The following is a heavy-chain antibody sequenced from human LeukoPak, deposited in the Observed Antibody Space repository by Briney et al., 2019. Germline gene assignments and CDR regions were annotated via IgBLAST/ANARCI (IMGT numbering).Heavy chain of an antibody. J-gene: IGHJ4*02. D-gene: IGHD2-2*01. Sequence: AGGSLRLSCAASGFTFSDYSMNWVRQAPGKGLEWVSYRFTLSRDNAKNSLYLQMNSLRAEDTAVYYCARSTPTASYRLYWGQGTLVTVSS. CDR3: ARSTPTASYRLY. CDR1: GFTFSDYS. V-gene: IGHV3-21*05.